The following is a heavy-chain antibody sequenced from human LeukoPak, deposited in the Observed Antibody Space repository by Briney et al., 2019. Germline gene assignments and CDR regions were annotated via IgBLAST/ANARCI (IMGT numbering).Heavy chain of an antibody. D-gene: IGHD5-18*01. V-gene: IGHV1-69*01. J-gene: IGHJ4*02. Sequence: SVEVSCKASGGTFSSYAISWVRQAPGQGLEWMGGIIPIFGTANYAQKFQGRVTITADESTSTAYMELSSLRSEDTAVYYCARGGYSYYYYFDYWGQGTLVTVSS. CDR2: IIPIFGTA. CDR3: ARGGYSYYYYFDY. CDR1: GGTFSSYA.